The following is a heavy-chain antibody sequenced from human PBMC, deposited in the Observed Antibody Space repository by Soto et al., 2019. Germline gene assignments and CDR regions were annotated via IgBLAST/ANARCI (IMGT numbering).Heavy chain of an antibody. CDR3: ARGRLHWGYSSSGIYYFDY. J-gene: IGHJ4*02. V-gene: IGHV4-31*03. CDR1: GASISSGGYY. CDR2: IYYSGYT. Sequence: SETLSLTCTVSGASISSGGYYWSWIRQHPGKGLEWIGYIYYSGYTYYNPSLKSRVTISLDTSKNQFSLKLSSVTAADTAVYYCARGRLHWGYSSSGIYYFDYWGQGTLVTVSS. D-gene: IGHD6-13*01.